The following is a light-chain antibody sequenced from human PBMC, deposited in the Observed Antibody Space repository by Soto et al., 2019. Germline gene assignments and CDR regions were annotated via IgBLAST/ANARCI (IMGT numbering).Light chain of an antibody. Sequence: EIVLTQSPGTRSWSPLEIGRVCFMASQSVSSSYLAWYQQKPGQAPRLLIYGASSRATGIPDRFSGSGSGTDFTLTISRLEPEDLAVYYCQQYGSTPPGITFGQGTRLEIK. J-gene: IGKJ5*01. CDR3: QQYGSTPPGIT. V-gene: IGKV3-20*01. CDR1: QSVSSSY. CDR2: GAS.